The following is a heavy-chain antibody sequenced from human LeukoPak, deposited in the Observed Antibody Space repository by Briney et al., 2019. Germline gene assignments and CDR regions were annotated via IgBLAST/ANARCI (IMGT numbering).Heavy chain of an antibody. Sequence: GGSLRLSCVASGFTFSDAWMSWVRQAPGKGLEWVGRIKSKIDGGTIDYGAPVKGGFTISGDDSRNTLYLQMNSLKTEDTAVYYCTTRRQDGCWGQGTLVTVS. CDR3: TTRRQDGC. D-gene: IGHD6-25*01. CDR2: IKSKIDGGTI. J-gene: IGHJ4*02. V-gene: IGHV3-15*01. CDR1: GFTFSDAW.